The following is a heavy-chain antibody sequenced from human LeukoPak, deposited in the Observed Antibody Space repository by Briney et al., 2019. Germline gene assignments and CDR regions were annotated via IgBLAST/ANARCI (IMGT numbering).Heavy chain of an antibody. J-gene: IGHJ4*02. Sequence: GGSLRLSCAASGFTFSSHGMHWVRLAPGKGLEWVAFIRYDGTNKYYADSVKGRFTISRDNSKNTLYLQMNSLRAEDTAVYYCAKDKDSTNWYFDYWGQGSLVTVSS. V-gene: IGHV3-30*02. CDR3: AKDKDSTNWYFDY. CDR2: IRYDGTNK. D-gene: IGHD2-15*01. CDR1: GFTFSSHG.